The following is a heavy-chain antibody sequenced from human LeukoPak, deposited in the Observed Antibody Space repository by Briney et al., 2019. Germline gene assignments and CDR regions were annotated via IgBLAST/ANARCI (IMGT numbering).Heavy chain of an antibody. V-gene: IGHV3-23*01. Sequence: GGSLRLSCAASGFTFSSYAMSWVRQAPGKGLEGVSAISGSGGSKYYADSVKGRFTISRDNSKNRLYLQMNSLRAEDTAVYYCANIAAPPTYYYYYYMDVWGKGTTVTVSS. CDR2: ISGSGGSK. D-gene: IGHD6-6*01. J-gene: IGHJ6*03. CDR1: GFTFSSYA. CDR3: ANIAAPPTYYYYYYMDV.